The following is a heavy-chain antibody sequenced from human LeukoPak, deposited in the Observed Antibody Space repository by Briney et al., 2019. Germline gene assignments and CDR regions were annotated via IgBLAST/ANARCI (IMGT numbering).Heavy chain of an antibody. CDR3: AREIHSSSWSIDY. CDR1: GFTFSDYY. J-gene: IGHJ4*02. V-gene: IGHV3-11*01. Sequence: GGSLRLSCAASGFTFSDYYMSWIRQAPGKGLEWVSYISSSGSTIYYADSVKGRFTISRDNAKNSLYLQMNGLRAEDTAVYYCAREIHSSSWSIDYWGQGTLVTVSS. CDR2: ISSSGSTI. D-gene: IGHD6-13*01.